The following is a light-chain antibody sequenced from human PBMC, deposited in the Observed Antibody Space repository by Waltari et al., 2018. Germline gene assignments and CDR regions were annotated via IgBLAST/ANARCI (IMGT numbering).Light chain of an antibody. V-gene: IGKV1-33*01. CDR1: QDITPS. Sequence: DLQLTQSPSSLSAAVGDRVTITCQATQDITPSLSCFQQKPGRAPQLLIYDASSLQAGVPSRFSGTGSGTAFSFTITSLQPEDSATYYCQHYHSLPYTFGRGTKLQIK. CDR3: QHYHSLPYT. J-gene: IGKJ2*01. CDR2: DAS.